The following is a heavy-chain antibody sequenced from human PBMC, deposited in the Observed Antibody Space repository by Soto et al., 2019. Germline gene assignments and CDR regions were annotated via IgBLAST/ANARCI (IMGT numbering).Heavy chain of an antibody. Sequence: QVQLQESGPGPVKPSETLSLTCTVSGGSISSYYWSWIRQPPGKGLEWIGYIYYSGSTNYNPSLKSRVTISVDTSKNQFSLKLSSVTAADTVVYYCARGIYGSGSYPLDYWGQGTLVTVSS. CDR1: GGSISSYY. V-gene: IGHV4-59*01. CDR3: ARGIYGSGSYPLDY. D-gene: IGHD3-10*01. J-gene: IGHJ4*02. CDR2: IYYSGST.